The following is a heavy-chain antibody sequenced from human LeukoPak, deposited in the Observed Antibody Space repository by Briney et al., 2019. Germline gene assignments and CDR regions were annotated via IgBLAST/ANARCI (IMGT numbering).Heavy chain of an antibody. CDR2: IKQDGSEK. D-gene: IGHD4-17*01. V-gene: IGHV3-7*01. CDR1: GFTLSSYW. Sequence: GGSLRLFCAASGFTLSSYWMSWVRQAPGKGLEWVANIKQDGSEKYYVDSVKGRFTISRDNAKNSLYLQMNSLRAEDTAVYYCASVYYGDYVVDYWGQGTLVTVSS. J-gene: IGHJ4*02. CDR3: ASVYYGDYVVDY.